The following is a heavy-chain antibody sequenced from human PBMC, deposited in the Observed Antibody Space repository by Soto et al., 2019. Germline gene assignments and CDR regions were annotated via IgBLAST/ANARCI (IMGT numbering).Heavy chain of an antibody. J-gene: IGHJ6*02. CDR2: IYYSGST. CDR3: AAPQRLKSYGMDV. V-gene: IGHV4-39*01. Sequence: TLSLTCTVSGGSISSSSYYWAWIRQPPGKGLEWIGSIYYSGSTYYNPSLKSRVTISVDTSKNQFSLKLSSVTAADTAVYYCAAPQRLKSYGMDVWGQGTTVTVSS. CDR1: GGSISSSSYY. D-gene: IGHD2-21*01.